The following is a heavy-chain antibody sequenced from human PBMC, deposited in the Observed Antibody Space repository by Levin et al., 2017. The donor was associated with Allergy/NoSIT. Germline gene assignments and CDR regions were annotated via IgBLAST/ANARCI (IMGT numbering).Heavy chain of an antibody. CDR3: AEALLSAFDI. J-gene: IGHJ3*02. CDR2: IYSGGST. V-gene: IGHV3-53*01. D-gene: IGHD3-10*01. Sequence: GESLKISCAASGFTVSSNYMSWVRQAPGKGLEWVSVIYSGGSTYYADSVKGRFTISRDNSKNTLYLQMNSLRAEDTAVYYCAEALLSAFDIWGQGTMVTVSS. CDR1: GFTVSSNY.